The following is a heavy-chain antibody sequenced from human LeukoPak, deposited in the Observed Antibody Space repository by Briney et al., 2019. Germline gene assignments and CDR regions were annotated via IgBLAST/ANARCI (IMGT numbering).Heavy chain of an antibody. CDR3: ARRGVYATSPFDY. CDR1: GYRFTSYW. CDR2: IYPGDSDT. D-gene: IGHD2-8*01. Sequence: GESLKISFNGSGYRFTSYWIGWVRPMPGEGPEWMASIYPGDSDTRFSPPFQGPVTLSADKSISTAYLQWSSLKASDAAMYYGARRGVYATSPFDYWGQGTLVTVSA. V-gene: IGHV5-51*01. J-gene: IGHJ4*02.